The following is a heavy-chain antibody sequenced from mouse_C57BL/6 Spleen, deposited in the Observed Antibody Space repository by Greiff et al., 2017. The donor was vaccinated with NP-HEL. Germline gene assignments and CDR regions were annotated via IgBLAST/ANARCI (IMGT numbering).Heavy chain of an antibody. CDR3: ARSAPGYFDV. CDR2: IYPGDGDT. J-gene: IGHJ1*03. Sequence: VKLMESGPELVKPGASVKISCKASGYAFSSSWMNWVKQRPGKGLEWIGRIYPGDGDTNYNGKFKGKATLTADKSSSTAYMQLSSLTSEDSAVYFCARSAPGYFDVWGTGTTVTVSS. CDR1: GYAFSSSW. V-gene: IGHV1-82*01.